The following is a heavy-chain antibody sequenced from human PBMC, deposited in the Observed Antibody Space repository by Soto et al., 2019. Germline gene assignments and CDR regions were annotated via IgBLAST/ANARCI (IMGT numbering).Heavy chain of an antibody. CDR3: TTVKHSGSYAAFDY. CDR1: GFTFSNAW. CDR2: IKSKTDGGTT. Sequence: VGSLRLSCAASGFTFSNAWMNWVRQAPGKGLEWVGRIKSKTDGGTTDYAAPVKGRFTISRDDSKNTLYLQMNSLKTEDTAVYYCTTVKHSGSYAAFDYWGQGTLVTVSS. J-gene: IGHJ4*02. D-gene: IGHD1-26*01. V-gene: IGHV3-15*07.